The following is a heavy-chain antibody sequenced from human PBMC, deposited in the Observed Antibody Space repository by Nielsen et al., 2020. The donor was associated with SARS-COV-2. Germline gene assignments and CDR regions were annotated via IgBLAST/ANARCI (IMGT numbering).Heavy chain of an antibody. V-gene: IGHV3-11*05. CDR1: GFTFSDYY. CDR3: ARDLITMVRGGYDY. Sequence: GGSLRLSCAASGFTFSDYYMSWIRQAPGKGLEWVSYISSSSSYTNYADSVKGRFTISRDNAKNSLYLQMNSLRAEDTAVYYCARDLITMVRGGYDYWGQGTLVTVSS. CDR2: ISSSSSYT. D-gene: IGHD3-10*01. J-gene: IGHJ4*02.